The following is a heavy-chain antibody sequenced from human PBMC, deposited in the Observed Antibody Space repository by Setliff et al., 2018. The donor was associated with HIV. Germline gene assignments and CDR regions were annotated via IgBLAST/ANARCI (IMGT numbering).Heavy chain of an antibody. V-gene: IGHV3-11*04. Sequence: GGSLRLSCAGSDSGDSGLIFSDYFVTWVRQAPGKGLEWLCYISSSGTTTYYGDSVKGRFTISRDNAKNSVHLQMNSLRAEDTAVYYCARVFLEWLLYRPDYGLDVWGQGTTVTVSS. D-gene: IGHD3-3*01. J-gene: IGHJ6*02. CDR1: GLIFSDYF. CDR3: ARVFLEWLLYRPDYGLDV. CDR2: ISSSGTTT.